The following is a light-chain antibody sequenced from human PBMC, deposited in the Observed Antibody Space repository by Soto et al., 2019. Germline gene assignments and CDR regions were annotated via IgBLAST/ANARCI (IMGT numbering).Light chain of an antibody. CDR2: AAS. V-gene: IGKV1-9*01. CDR3: QQYNNYPWT. Sequence: DIQLTQSPSFLSASVGDRVTITCRASQGISSYLAWYQQKPGKAPKVLIYAASTLQSGVPSRFSGSASGTEFTLTISSLQREDFATYYCQQYNNYPWTFGQGTKVDIK. J-gene: IGKJ1*01. CDR1: QGISSY.